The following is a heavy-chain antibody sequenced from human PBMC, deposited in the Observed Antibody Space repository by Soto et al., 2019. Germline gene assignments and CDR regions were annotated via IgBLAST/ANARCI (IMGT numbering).Heavy chain of an antibody. D-gene: IGHD2-21*01. J-gene: IGHJ6*04. V-gene: IGHV4-59*01. CDR1: GVSISSYY. CDR3: QFYLDV. Sequence: QVQLQESGPGLVKPSETLSLSCTVSGVSISSYYWNWVRQPPGKGLEWIGQTFYTGNTAYNPSLKSRVTMSVDTSRNQFSLTLSSDCARRPVIPAGQFYLDVWGKGTTVTVSS. CDR2: TFYTGNT.